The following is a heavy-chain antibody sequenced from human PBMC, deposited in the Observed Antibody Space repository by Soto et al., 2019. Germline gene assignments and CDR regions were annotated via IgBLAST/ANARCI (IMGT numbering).Heavy chain of an antibody. D-gene: IGHD1-7*01. V-gene: IGHV3-74*01. CDR1: GFTFSSYW. J-gene: IGHJ4*01. Sequence: PGGSLRLSCAASGFTFSSYWMHWVRQAPGKGLMWVSRIHNDGSTTRYADSVKGRFTISRDNAKNTLYLQMSRLRVEDTAVYYCARDNWNSYWGQGTLVTVSS. CDR2: IHNDGSTT. CDR3: ARDNWNSY.